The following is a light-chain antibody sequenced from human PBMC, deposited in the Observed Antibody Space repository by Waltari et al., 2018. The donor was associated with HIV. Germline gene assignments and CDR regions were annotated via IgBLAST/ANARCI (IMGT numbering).Light chain of an antibody. Sequence: SYDLTQTPSMSVSPGQTASITCSGEKLGEKYVCWYQQRPGQSPVMLIYQDGARPSGVPERFSGSNSANTATLTISGTQAMDEADYYCQAWDNNGAVFGGGTKLTVL. CDR1: KLGEKY. CDR2: QDG. CDR3: QAWDNNGAV. J-gene: IGLJ2*01. V-gene: IGLV3-1*01.